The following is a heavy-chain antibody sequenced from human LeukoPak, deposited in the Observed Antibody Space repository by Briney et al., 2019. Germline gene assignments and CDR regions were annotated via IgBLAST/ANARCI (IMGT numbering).Heavy chain of an antibody. J-gene: IGHJ4*02. CDR3: ARDSGYDFWSGYPADY. D-gene: IGHD3-3*01. CDR2: INPNSGGT. CDR1: GYTFTSYA. Sequence: ALVKVSCKASGYTFTSYAMNWVRQAPGQGLEWMGWINPNSGGTNYAQKFQGRVTMTRDTSISTAYMELSRLRSDDTAVYYCARDSGYDFWSGYPADYWGQGTLVTVSS. V-gene: IGHV1-2*02.